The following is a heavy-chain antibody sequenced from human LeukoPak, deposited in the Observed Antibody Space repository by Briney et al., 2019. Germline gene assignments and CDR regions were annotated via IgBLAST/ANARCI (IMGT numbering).Heavy chain of an antibody. D-gene: IGHD3-16*02. V-gene: IGHV4-34*01. J-gene: IGHJ1*01. CDR3: ARGFPDKVWGNSRPTAGYFQH. CDR1: GGSFSGYY. CDR2: INHSGST. Sequence: SETLSLTCAVYGGSFSGYYWSWIRQPPGKGLEWIGEINHSGSTNYNASLKSRVTISVDTSKNQFSLNLNSVTAADTAVYYCARGFPDKVWGNSRPTAGYFQHWGQGTLVTVSS.